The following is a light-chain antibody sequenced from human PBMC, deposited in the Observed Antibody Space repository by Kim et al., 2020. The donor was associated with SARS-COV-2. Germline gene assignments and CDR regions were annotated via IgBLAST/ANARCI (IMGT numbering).Light chain of an antibody. V-gene: IGKV1-6*01. Sequence: ASVGDRVTITCRASQAIRKDLGWYQQKPGNAPKVLIFGASRLQSGVPSRFSGSGAGTDFTLTISSLQPEDFATYYCLQDYSYPRTFGQGTKVDIK. CDR2: GAS. CDR3: LQDYSYPRT. CDR1: QAIRKD. J-gene: IGKJ1*01.